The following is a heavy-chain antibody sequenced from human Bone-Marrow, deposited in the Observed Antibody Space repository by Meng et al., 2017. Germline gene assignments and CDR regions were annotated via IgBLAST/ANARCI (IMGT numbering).Heavy chain of an antibody. Sequence: GESLKISFAAPGFTFTSYSMNWVRQAPGKGLEWVSSISTSSSYIYYADSVEGRFTISTDNAKNSLYLQMNSLRAEDTAVNYCARDPPAGIVGATSWGQGTLVTVSS. CDR1: GFTFTSYS. V-gene: IGHV3-21*01. CDR2: ISTSSSYI. J-gene: IGHJ4*02. D-gene: IGHD1-26*01. CDR3: ARDPPAGIVGATS.